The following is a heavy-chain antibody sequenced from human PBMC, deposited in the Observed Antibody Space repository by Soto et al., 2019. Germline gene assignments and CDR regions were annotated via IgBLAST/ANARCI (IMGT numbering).Heavy chain of an antibody. J-gene: IGHJ4*02. CDR1: GGSISSGGSS. Sequence: QLQLQESGSGQVKPSQTLSLTCAVSGGSISSGGSSWSWIRQPPGKGLEWIGYIYHSGSTYYNPSLKSRVTISVDRSKNQFSLKLSSVTAADTAVYYCARAGDSSGPVALGYWGQGTLVTVSS. V-gene: IGHV4-30-2*01. CDR2: IYHSGST. D-gene: IGHD6-19*01. CDR3: ARAGDSSGPVALGY.